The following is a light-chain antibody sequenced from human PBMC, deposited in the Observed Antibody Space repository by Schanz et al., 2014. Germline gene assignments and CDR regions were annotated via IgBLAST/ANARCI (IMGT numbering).Light chain of an antibody. V-gene: IGKV3-11*01. Sequence: EIVMTQSPATLSVSPGERASLSCRPSQSFRSSYLAWYQQKPGQAPRLLIYDASNRATGIPARFSGSGSGTDFTLTISSLEPEDFAFYYCQQRTDWPYTFGQGTKLEIK. J-gene: IGKJ2*01. CDR3: QQRTDWPYT. CDR1: QSFRSSY. CDR2: DAS.